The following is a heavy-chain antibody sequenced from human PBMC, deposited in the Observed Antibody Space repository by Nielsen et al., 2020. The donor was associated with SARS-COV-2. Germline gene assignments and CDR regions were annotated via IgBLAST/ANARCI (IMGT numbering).Heavy chain of an antibody. D-gene: IGHD3-10*01. CDR3: ARESVWYYYGSGSYPPYYYFDY. Sequence: GGSLRLSCAASGFTFSSYGMHWVRQAPGKGLEWVAVISYDGSNKYYADSVKGRFTISRDNSKNTLYLQMNSLRAEDTAVYYCARESVWYYYGSGSYPPYYYFDYWGQGTLVTVSS. V-gene: IGHV3-30*03. CDR1: GFTFSSYG. CDR2: ISYDGSNK. J-gene: IGHJ4*02.